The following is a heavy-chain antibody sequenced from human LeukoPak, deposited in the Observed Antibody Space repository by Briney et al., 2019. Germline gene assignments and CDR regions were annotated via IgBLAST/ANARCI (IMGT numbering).Heavy chain of an antibody. CDR3: ARVYGGNTLQDGAFDI. CDR2: TYSSGST. CDR1: GGSISPYY. V-gene: IGHV4-59*01. J-gene: IGHJ3*02. Sequence: SETLSLTCTVSGGSISPYYWSWIRQPPGKGLEWIGYTYSSGSTNYNPSLKSRVTISVDTSKNQFSLKLSSVTAADTAVYYCARVYGGNTLQDGAFDIWGQGTMVTVSS. D-gene: IGHD4-23*01.